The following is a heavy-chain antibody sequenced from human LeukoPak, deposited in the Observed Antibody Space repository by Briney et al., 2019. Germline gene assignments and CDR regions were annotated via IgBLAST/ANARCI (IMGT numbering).Heavy chain of an antibody. CDR1: GGSFSGYY. J-gene: IGHJ4*02. CDR3: ARGAGALTLDYFDY. D-gene: IGHD4/OR15-4a*01. V-gene: IGHV4-34*01. CDR2: INHSGST. Sequence: SETRSPTCAVYGGSFSGYYWSWIRQPPGKGLEWIGEINHSGSTNYNPSLKSRVTISVDTSKKQFSLKLSSVTHADTAVYYCARGAGALTLDYFDYWGQGTLVTVSS.